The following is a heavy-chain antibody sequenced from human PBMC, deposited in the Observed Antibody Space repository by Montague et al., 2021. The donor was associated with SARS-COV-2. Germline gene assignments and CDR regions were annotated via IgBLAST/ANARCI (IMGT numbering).Heavy chain of an antibody. D-gene: IGHD6-19*01. J-gene: IGHJ2*01. V-gene: IGHV4-4*07. CDR2: FYTTGST. CDR3: ARSTFYSSGWWDNWYFDL. Sequence: SETLSLTCTVYGGTISRYYWSWIRQPDGKGLEWIGRFYTTGSTNYKPSPKSRVTMSVDTSKNQFSLKLSSVTAADTAVYYCARSTFYSSGWWDNWYFDLWGRGTLVTVAS. CDR1: GGTISRYY.